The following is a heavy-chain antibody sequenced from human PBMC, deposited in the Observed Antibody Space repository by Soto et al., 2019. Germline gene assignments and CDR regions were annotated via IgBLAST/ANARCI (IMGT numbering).Heavy chain of an antibody. Sequence: XETLCLSCAVAGWFFSGHSRSWIRQPPGKGLAWLGAISHSGSTNYNPALTRRVTISVDTSKNQCSLELSSVTAADTAVYYCVKEKTAYEILTGYASNWFDHWGQGTLVTVSS. CDR2: ISHSGST. V-gene: IGHV4-34*01. J-gene: IGHJ5*02. CDR3: VKEKTAYEILTGYASNWFDH. CDR1: GWFFSGHS. D-gene: IGHD3-9*01.